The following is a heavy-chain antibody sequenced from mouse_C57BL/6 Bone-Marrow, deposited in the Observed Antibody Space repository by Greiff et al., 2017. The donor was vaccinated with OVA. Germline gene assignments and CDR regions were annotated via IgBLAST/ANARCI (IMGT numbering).Heavy chain of an antibody. CDR2: ISDGGSYT. Sequence: DVMLVESGGGLVKPGGSLKLSCAASGFTFSSYAMSWVRQTPEKRLEWVATISDGGSYTYYPDNVKGRFTISRDNAKNNLYLQMSHLKSEDTAMYYCARDIYYYGRGFDYWGQGTTLTVYS. D-gene: IGHD1-1*01. CDR1: GFTFSSYA. CDR3: ARDIYYYGRGFDY. V-gene: IGHV5-4*01. J-gene: IGHJ2*01.